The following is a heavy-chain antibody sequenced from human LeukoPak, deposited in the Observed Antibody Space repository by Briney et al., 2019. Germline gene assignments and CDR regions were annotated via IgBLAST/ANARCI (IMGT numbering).Heavy chain of an antibody. V-gene: IGHV4-59*01. Sequence: SETLSLTCTVSGGSISSYYWSWIRQPPGKGLEWIGYIYYSGTTNYNPSLKSRVTILVDTSKNQFSLKVSSVTAADTAVYYCARGRYGGNSGEFDYWGQGTLVTVSS. CDR3: ARGRYGGNSGEFDY. CDR1: GGSISSYY. D-gene: IGHD4-23*01. CDR2: IYYSGTT. J-gene: IGHJ4*02.